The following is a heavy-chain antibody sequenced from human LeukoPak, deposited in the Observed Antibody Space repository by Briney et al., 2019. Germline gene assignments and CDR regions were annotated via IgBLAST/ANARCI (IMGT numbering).Heavy chain of an antibody. D-gene: IGHD6-25*01. CDR1: GFTVSSNY. CDR2: ISYDESKI. J-gene: IGHJ1*01. CDR3: ARRPVAAEYFQH. V-gene: IGHV3-30*03. Sequence: PGGSLRLSCAASGFTVSSNYMSWVRQAPGEGLEWVAVISYDESKIYYADSVKGRFTISRDLSTNTLYLQMNSLTTEDTAMYFCARRPVAAEYFQHWGQGTLVTVSS.